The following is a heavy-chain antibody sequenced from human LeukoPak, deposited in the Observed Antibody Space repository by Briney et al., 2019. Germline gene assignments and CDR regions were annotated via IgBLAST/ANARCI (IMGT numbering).Heavy chain of an antibody. V-gene: IGHV4-59*01. J-gene: IGHJ3*02. CDR3: ARPYYDSSGYHDAFDI. CDR2: IYTSGST. Sequence: SQTLSLTCTVSGGSISSYYWSWIRQPPGKGLEWIGYIYTSGSTNYNPSLKSRVTISVDTSKNQFSLKLSSVTAADTAVYYCARPYYDSSGYHDAFDIWGQGTMVTVSS. D-gene: IGHD3-22*01. CDR1: GGSISSYY.